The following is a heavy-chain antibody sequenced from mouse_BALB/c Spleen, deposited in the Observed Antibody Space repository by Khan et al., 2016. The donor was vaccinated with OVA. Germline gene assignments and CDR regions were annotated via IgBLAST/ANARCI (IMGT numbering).Heavy chain of an antibody. CDR2: INPSTDYT. CDR1: GYTFTSYT. V-gene: IGHV1-4*01. D-gene: IGHD2-10*01. J-gene: IGHJ3*01. CDR3: VRDGAYRRSDGWFAY. Sequence: QVQLKESGAELAIPGSSVKMSCKASGYTFTSYTIHWIKKRPGQGLEWNGYINPSTDYTNYNQKFKDKATLTTDKSSTTANLRLCSLTSDDSAVYICVRDGAYRRSDGWFAYWGPGTLVTVSA.